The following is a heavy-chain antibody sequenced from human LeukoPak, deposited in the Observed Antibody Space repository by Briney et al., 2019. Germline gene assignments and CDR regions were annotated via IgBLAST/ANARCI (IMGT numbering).Heavy chain of an antibody. CDR3: ASGVLRYFDWLLPYNY. D-gene: IGHD3-9*01. CDR2: INPNSGGT. V-gene: IGHV1-2*02. Sequence: ASVKVSCKASGYTFTGYYIHWVRQAPGQGPEWMGWINPNSGGTNYAQKFQGRVTMTRDTSISTAYMELSRLRSDDTAVYYCASGVLRYFDWLLPYNYWGQGTLVTVSS. J-gene: IGHJ4*02. CDR1: GYTFTGYY.